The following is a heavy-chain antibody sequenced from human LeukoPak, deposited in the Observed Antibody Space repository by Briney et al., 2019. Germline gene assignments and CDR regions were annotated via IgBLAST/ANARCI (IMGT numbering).Heavy chain of an antibody. CDR1: GGTFSSYA. CDR2: IIPIFGTA. V-gene: IGHV1-69*13. Sequence: ASVKVSCKASGGTFSSYAISWVRQAPGQGLEWMGGIIPIFGTANYAQKFQGRVTITADESTSTAYMELSSLRSEDTAVYCCAREKVVRGVIGWFDPWGQGTLVTVSS. D-gene: IGHD3-10*01. J-gene: IGHJ5*02. CDR3: AREKVVRGVIGWFDP.